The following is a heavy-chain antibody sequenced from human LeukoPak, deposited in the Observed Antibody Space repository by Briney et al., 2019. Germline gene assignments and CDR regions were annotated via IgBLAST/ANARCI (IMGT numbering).Heavy chain of an antibody. Sequence: GGSLRLSCAASGFTFSSYAMHWVRQAPGKGLEYVSAISSNGGSTYYANSVKGRFTISRDNSKNTLYLQMGSLRAEDMAVYYCARGTRSREPLLLVDYWGQGTLVTVSS. CDR1: GFTFSSYA. CDR2: ISSNGGST. D-gene: IGHD3-3*01. J-gene: IGHJ4*02. V-gene: IGHV3-64*01. CDR3: ARGTRSREPLLLVDY.